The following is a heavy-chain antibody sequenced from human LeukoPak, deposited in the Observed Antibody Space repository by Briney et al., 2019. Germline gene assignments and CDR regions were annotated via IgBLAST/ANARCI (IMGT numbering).Heavy chain of an antibody. D-gene: IGHD2-2*01. V-gene: IGHV4-39*01. CDR3: ARHNDYASLMDV. J-gene: IGHJ6*02. CDR2: ISYSGIT. CDR1: GVSVTTSGYY. Sequence: PSETLSLTCTVFGVSVTTSGYYGAWIRQPPGRGLEWIGSISYSGITYYKPSLRGRVTISGDTAKNQFSLKLSSVTAADTAVYYCARHNDYASLMDVWGQGTTVTVS.